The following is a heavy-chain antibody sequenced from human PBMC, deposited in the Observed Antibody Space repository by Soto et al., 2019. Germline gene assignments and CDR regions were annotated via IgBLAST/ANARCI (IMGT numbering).Heavy chain of an antibody. V-gene: IGHV4-31*03. CDR2: IYYSGRT. Sequence: SETLSLTCTVSGGSISIGTYYWTWVRLPPGKGLEWIGYIYYSGRTYYNPSLESRVTMSVDTSKNQFSLNLSSVTAADTAVYYCARHSSGYDHYFDYWGQGALVTVSS. CDR3: ARHSSGYDHYFDY. J-gene: IGHJ4*02. D-gene: IGHD5-12*01. CDR1: GGSISIGTYY.